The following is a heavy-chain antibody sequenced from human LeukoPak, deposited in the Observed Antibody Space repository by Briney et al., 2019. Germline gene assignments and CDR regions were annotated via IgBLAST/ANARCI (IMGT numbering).Heavy chain of an antibody. CDR3: AKDIEHFDP. CDR2: IKQDGRER. J-gene: IGHJ5*02. D-gene: IGHD3-3*02. V-gene: IGHV3-7*03. Sequence: GGSLRLSCAASGFTLSSFWMSWVRQTPGKGLEWVANIKQDGRERYYVDSVKGRFTISRDNARNSLYLQMNSLRVEDTAMYYCAKDIEHFDPWGQGTLVIVSS. CDR1: GFTLSSFW.